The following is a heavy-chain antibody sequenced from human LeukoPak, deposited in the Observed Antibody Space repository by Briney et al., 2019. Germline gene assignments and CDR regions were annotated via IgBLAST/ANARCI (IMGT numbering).Heavy chain of an antibody. Sequence: VASVKVSRKASGGTFSSYAISWVRQAPGQGLEWMGGIIPIFGTANYAQKFQGRVTITTDESTSTAYMELSSLRSEDTAVYYCARDAALGYYYYYMDVWGKGTTVTVSS. J-gene: IGHJ6*03. CDR1: GGTFSSYA. D-gene: IGHD3-16*01. V-gene: IGHV1-69*05. CDR2: IIPIFGTA. CDR3: ARDAALGYYYYYMDV.